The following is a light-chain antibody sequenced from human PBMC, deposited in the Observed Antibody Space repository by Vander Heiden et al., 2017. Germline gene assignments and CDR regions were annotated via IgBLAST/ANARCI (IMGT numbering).Light chain of an antibody. CDR3: QQCNNWPLT. CDR1: HSVNSN. J-gene: IGKJ4*01. Sequence: IVMTQSPASLSASPGERATLSSRASHSVNSNLAWYQQKPGQAPRLLIYRASTRATDIPARFSGSGSRTEFTLTISRLQSEDFALYYCQQCNNWPLTFGGGTKVEIK. V-gene: IGKV3-15*01. CDR2: RAS.